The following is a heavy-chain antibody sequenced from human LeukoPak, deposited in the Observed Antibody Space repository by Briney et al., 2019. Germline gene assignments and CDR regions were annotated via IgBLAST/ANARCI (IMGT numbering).Heavy chain of an antibody. V-gene: IGHV1-46*01. Sequence: GASVKVSCKASGYTFTSYYMHWVRQAPRQGLEWMGIINPSGGSTSYAQKFQGRVTMTRDTSTSTVYMELSSLRSEDTAVYYCARDQARYSATSTIDPWGQGTLVTVSS. J-gene: IGHJ5*02. D-gene: IGHD1-1*01. CDR2: INPSGGST. CDR3: ARDQARYSATSTIDP. CDR1: GYTFTSYY.